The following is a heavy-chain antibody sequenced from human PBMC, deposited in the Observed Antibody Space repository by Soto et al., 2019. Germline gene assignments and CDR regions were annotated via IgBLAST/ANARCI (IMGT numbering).Heavy chain of an antibody. Sequence: GSGPTLVNPTETLTLTCTVSGFSLSNARMGVSWIRQPPGKALEWLAHIFSNDEKSYSTSLKSRLTISKDTSKSQVVLTMTNMDPVDTATYYCARINGHDYGVYFDYWGQGTLVTVSS. D-gene: IGHD4-17*01. J-gene: IGHJ4*02. V-gene: IGHV2-26*01. CDR1: GFSLSNARMG. CDR2: IFSNDEK. CDR3: ARINGHDYGVYFDY.